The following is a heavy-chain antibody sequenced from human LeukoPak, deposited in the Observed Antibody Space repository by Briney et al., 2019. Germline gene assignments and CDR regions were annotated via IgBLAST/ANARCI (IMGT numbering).Heavy chain of an antibody. V-gene: IGHV1-18*01. Sequence: GASVKVSCKASGYTFTSYGISWVRQAPGQGLEWMGWISAYNGNTNYAQKLQGRVTMTTDTSTSTAYMELRSLRSDDTAVYYCARALMVRGVIGNWFDPWGQGTLVTVPS. CDR2: ISAYNGNT. D-gene: IGHD3-10*01. CDR3: ARALMVRGVIGNWFDP. J-gene: IGHJ5*02. CDR1: GYTFTSYG.